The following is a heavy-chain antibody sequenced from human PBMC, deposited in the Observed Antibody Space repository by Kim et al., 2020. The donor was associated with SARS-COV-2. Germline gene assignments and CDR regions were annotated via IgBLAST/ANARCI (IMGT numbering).Heavy chain of an antibody. D-gene: IGHD4-4*01. CDR2: IGTAGDP. J-gene: IGHJ6*02. V-gene: IGHV3-13*05. CDR3: ARGRKDGYSYYYYGMDV. Sequence: GGSLRLSCAASGFTFSSYDMHWVRQATGKGLEWVSAIGTAGDPYYPGSVKGRFTISRENAKNSLYLQMNSLRAGDTAVYYCARGRKDGYSYYYYGMDVWGQGTTVTVSS. CDR1: GFTFSSYD.